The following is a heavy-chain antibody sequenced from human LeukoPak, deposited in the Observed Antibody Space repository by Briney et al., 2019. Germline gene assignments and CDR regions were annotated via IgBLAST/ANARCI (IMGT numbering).Heavy chain of an antibody. J-gene: IGHJ4*02. CDR2: VYSSGIT. Sequence: SETLSLTCSVSGGSINYYYWTWIRHPAGKGLEWIGRVYSSGITSYNPSLKSRATMSVDTSKNQFSLKLSSVTAADTAVYYCARGGPDSGYDYYFDYWGQGTLVTVSP. CDR3: ARGGPDSGYDYYFDY. V-gene: IGHV4-4*07. CDR1: GGSINYYY. D-gene: IGHD5-12*01.